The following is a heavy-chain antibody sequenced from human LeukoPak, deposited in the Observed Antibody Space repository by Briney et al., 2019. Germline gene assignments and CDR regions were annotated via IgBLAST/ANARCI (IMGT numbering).Heavy chain of an antibody. CDR2: LSVRGST. V-gene: IGHV3-23*01. CDR3: ARVRRQILLTCLDY. CDR1: DFTSSNYA. D-gene: IGHD3-10*01. Sequence: AGGSLRLSCAASDFTSSNYAMTWVRQAPGKGLEWVSTLSVRGSTYYADSVKGRFTVSRDSSKNTLYLQMSSLRAEDTATYYCARVRRQILLTCLDYWGQGTLVTVSS. J-gene: IGHJ4*02.